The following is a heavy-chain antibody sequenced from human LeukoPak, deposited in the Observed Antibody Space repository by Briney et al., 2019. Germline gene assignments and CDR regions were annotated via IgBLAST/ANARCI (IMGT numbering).Heavy chain of an antibody. Sequence: GGSLRLSCAASGFPFKSYAMSWVRQAPGKGLEWISYISSGVTTEYYADSVKGRFTISRDDARDSLYLPMESLRAEDTAVYYCARFNLGWLDPWGQGALVTVSS. V-gene: IGHV3-48*01. CDR2: ISSGVTTE. D-gene: IGHD1-20*01. CDR3: ARFNLGWLDP. CDR1: GFPFKSYA. J-gene: IGHJ5*02.